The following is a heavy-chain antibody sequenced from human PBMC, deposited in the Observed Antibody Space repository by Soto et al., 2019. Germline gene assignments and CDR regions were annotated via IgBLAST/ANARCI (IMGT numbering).Heavy chain of an antibody. CDR2: IYYSGST. Sequence: QVQLQESGPGLVKPSQTLSLTCTVSGGTISSGGYYWSWIRQHPGKGLEWIGYIYYSGSTYYNPSLKSRVSISVDTSKNQCSMKLSSVTAADTAVYYCACRGYYDSSGYYQYFDYWGQGTLVTVSS. CDR3: ACRGYYDSSGYYQYFDY. CDR1: GGTISSGGYY. J-gene: IGHJ4*02. V-gene: IGHV4-31*03. D-gene: IGHD3-22*01.